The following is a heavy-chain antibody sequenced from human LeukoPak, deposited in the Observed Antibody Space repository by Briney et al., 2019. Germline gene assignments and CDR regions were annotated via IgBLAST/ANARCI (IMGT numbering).Heavy chain of an antibody. CDR1: GFTFSSYA. Sequence: GGSLRLSCAASGFTFSSYAMSWVRQAPGKGLEWVSYSSSSGSTIYYADSVKGRFAISRDNAKNSLYLQMNSLRAEDTAVYYCARRRDFIDYWGQGTLVTVSS. D-gene: IGHD3/OR15-3a*01. V-gene: IGHV3-48*04. CDR3: ARRRDFIDY. J-gene: IGHJ4*02. CDR2: SSSSGSTI.